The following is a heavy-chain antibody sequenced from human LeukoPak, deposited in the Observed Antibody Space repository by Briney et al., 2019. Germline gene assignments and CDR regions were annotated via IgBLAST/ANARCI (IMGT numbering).Heavy chain of an antibody. CDR2: ISSSGDTI. CDR3: AGGSDLGF. CDR1: GFTFSEYY. J-gene: IGHJ4*02. D-gene: IGHD3-10*01. V-gene: IGHV3-11*04. Sequence: PGRSLSLSCAASGFTFSEYYMSWVRQAPGKVLEGVSYISSSGDTIYYADSVKGRFTVSRDNAKNSLYLQMDSLRAEDTAVYYCAGGSDLGFWGQGTLVTVSS.